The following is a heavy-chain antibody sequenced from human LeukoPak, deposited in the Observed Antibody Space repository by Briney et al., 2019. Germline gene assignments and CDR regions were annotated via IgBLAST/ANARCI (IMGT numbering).Heavy chain of an antibody. V-gene: IGHV3-11*01. Sequence: GGSLRLSCAASGFTFSDYYMSWIRQAPGRGLEWVSYISTSGSTIYYADSVGGRFTISRDNAKNSLYLQMNSLRAEDTAVYYCVRSGYYDILTGYYPEIDYWGQGTLVTVSS. J-gene: IGHJ4*02. CDR1: GFTFSDYY. D-gene: IGHD3-9*01. CDR2: ISTSGSTI. CDR3: VRSGYYDILTGYYPEIDY.